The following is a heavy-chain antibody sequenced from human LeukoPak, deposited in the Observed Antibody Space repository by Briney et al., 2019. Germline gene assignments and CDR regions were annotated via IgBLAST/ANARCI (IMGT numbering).Heavy chain of an antibody. CDR1: GGTFSSYA. CDR3: ARDYYDSSGYYYFDY. CDR2: IIPIFGTA. Sequence: SVKVSCKASGGTFSSYAISWVRQAPGQGLGWMGGIIPIFGTANYAQKFQGRVTITTDESTSTAYMELSSLRSEDTAVYYCARDYYDSSGYYYFDYWGQGTLVTVSS. J-gene: IGHJ4*02. D-gene: IGHD3-22*01. V-gene: IGHV1-69*05.